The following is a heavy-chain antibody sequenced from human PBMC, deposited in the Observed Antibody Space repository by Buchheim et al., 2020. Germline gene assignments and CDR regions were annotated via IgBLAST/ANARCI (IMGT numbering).Heavy chain of an antibody. CDR2: ISSSGSTI. J-gene: IGHJ6*02. CDR3: AREGLFEGYSYGRRVGYYYYGMDV. V-gene: IGHV3-11*01. CDR1: GFTFSDYY. D-gene: IGHD5-18*01. Sequence: QVQLVESGGGLVKPGGSLRLSCAASGFTFSDYYMSWIHQAPGKGLEWVSYISSSGSTIYYADSVKGRFTISRDNAKNSLYLQMNSLRAEDTAVYYCAREGLFEGYSYGRRVGYYYYGMDVWGQGTT.